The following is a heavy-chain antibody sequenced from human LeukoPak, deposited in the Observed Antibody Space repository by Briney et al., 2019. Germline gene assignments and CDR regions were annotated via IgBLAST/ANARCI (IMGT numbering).Heavy chain of an antibody. CDR3: ARESGACSGGSCYWYFDL. CDR1: GDRVSSNTAA. Sequence: SQTLSLTCAISGDRVSSNTAAWNWIRQSPSRGLEWLGRTYFRSRWYNDCAVSLKSRITINPDTSKNQFSLHLTSVTLEDTAVYYCARESGACSGGSCYWYFDLWGRGTLVTVSS. CDR2: TYFRSRWYN. D-gene: IGHD2-15*01. J-gene: IGHJ2*01. V-gene: IGHV6-1*01.